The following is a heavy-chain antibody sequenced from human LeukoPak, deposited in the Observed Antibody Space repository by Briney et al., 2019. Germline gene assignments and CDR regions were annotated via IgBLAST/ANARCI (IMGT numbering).Heavy chain of an antibody. CDR3: ASKRFGEYYYGMDV. CDR1: GYTFTSYD. V-gene: IGHV1-8*01. D-gene: IGHD3-10*01. Sequence: ASVKVSCKASGYTFTSYDINWVRQATGQGLEWMGWMNPNSGNTGYAQKFQGRVTMTRNTSISTAYMELSSLRSEDTAVYYCASKRFGEYYYGMDVWGQGTTVTVSS. CDR2: MNPNSGNT. J-gene: IGHJ6*02.